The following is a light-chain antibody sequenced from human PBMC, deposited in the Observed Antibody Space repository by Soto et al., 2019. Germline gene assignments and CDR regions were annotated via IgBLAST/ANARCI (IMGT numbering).Light chain of an antibody. CDR3: ISYTSSGTDV. CDR2: DVS. CDR1: SSDVGGYKY. Sequence: QSVLTQPASVSGSPGQSITISCTGTSSDVGGYKYVSWYQHHPGKAPKVLIYDVSYRSSGVSNRFSGSKSGNTASLTISGLQAEDEADYYCISYTSSGTDVFGTGTKLTVL. V-gene: IGLV2-14*03. J-gene: IGLJ1*01.